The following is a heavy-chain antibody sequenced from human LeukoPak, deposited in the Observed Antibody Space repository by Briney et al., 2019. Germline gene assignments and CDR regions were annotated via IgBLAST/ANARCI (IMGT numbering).Heavy chain of an antibody. V-gene: IGHV3-49*04. D-gene: IGHD4-11*01. J-gene: IGHJ6*04. CDR1: GFTFGDYA. CDR3: TRDRWGADYTSRGMDV. CDR2: IRSKDNDGTT. Sequence: GGSLRLSCTGSGFTFGDYAISWVRQAPGKGLEWLGFIRSKDNDGTTDYAASVKGRFIISRDDSKSITYLQMNDLKTEDTAVYYCTRDRWGADYTSRGMDVWGKGTTVTISS.